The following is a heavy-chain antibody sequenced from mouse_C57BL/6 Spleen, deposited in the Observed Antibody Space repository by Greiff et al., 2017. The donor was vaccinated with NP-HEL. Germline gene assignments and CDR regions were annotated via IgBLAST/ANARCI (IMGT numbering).Heavy chain of an antibody. CDR3: SITTVVYFDY. J-gene: IGHJ2*01. CDR1: GYTFTSYW. V-gene: IGHV1-5*01. Sequence: VQLQQSGTVLARPGASVKMSCKTSGYTFTSYWMHWVKQRPGPGLEWIGAIYPGNSDTSYNQKFKGKAKLTAVTSASTAYMELSSLTNEDSAVYYCSITTVVYFDYWGQGTTLTVSS. CDR2: IYPGNSDT. D-gene: IGHD1-1*01.